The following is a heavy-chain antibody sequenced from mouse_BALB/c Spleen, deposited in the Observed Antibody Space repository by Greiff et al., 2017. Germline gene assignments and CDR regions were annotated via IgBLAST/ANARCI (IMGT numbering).Heavy chain of an antibody. CDR3: ERRGGSYEGYAMDY. Sequence: EVQLVESGGDLVKPGGSLKLSCAASGFTFSSYGMSWVRQTPDKRLEWVATISSGGSYTYYPDSVKGRFTISRDNAKNTLYLQMSSLKSEDTAMYYCERRGGSYEGYAMDYWGQGTSVTVSS. D-gene: IGHD1-1*02. CDR2: ISSGGSYT. V-gene: IGHV5-6*01. CDR1: GFTFSSYG. J-gene: IGHJ4*01.